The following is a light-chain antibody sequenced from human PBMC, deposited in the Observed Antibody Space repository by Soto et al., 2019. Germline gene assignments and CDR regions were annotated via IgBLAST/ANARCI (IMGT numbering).Light chain of an antibody. CDR1: SGHSTYI. Sequence: QLVLTQSSSASASPGSSVKLTCTLSSGHSTYIIAWHQQQPGKAPRFLMKVEGTGSYNKGSGVPDRFSGSSSGADRYLTISNVLSEDEADYYCETWDRSAWVFGGGTNLTVL. V-gene: IGLV4-60*03. J-gene: IGLJ3*02. CDR3: ETWDRSAWV. CDR2: VEGTGSY.